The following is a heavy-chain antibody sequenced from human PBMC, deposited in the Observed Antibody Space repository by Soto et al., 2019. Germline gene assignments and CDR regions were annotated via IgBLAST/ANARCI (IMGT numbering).Heavy chain of an antibody. CDR1: GFTCSSYA. CDR2: ISGSGGST. D-gene: IGHD2-21*02. V-gene: IGHV3-23*01. Sequence: EVQLLESGGGLVQPGGSLRLSCAASGFTCSSYAMSWVRQAPGKGLEWVSAISGSGGSTYYADSVKGRFTISRDNSKNTLYLQMNSLRAEDTAVYYCAKFGKVVVTANYIDYWGQGTLVTVSS. CDR3: AKFGKVVVTANYIDY. J-gene: IGHJ4*02.